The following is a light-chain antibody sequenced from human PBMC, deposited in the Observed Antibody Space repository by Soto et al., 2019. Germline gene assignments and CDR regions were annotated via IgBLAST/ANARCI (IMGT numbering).Light chain of an antibody. CDR1: QGVSSS. V-gene: IGKV3-11*01. J-gene: IGKJ4*01. CDR2: GAS. CDR3: QQRSNWHPLT. Sequence: EILLTQSPATLSLSPGERATLSCRASQGVSSSLAWFQQKPGQAPRLLIYGASNRATGIPASFSGSGSGTHFTLPITSLEPQDFAVYYCQQRSNWHPLTFGGGTKVDIK.